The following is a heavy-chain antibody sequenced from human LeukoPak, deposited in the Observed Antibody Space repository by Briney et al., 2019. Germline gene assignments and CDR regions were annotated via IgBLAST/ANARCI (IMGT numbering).Heavy chain of an antibody. D-gene: IGHD6-19*01. CDR3: ARVRGGLVPYY. Sequence: GGSLRLSCAASGFTFSSYWMHWVRQAPGKGLVWVSRINSDGSSTSYADSVKGRFSISRDNAKSTLYLQMNSLRAEDTAVYYCARVRGGLVPYYWGQGTLVTVSS. V-gene: IGHV3-74*01. J-gene: IGHJ4*02. CDR2: INSDGSST. CDR1: GFTFSSYW.